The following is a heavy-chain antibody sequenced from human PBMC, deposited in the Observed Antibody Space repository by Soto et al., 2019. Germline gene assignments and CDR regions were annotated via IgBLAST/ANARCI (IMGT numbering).Heavy chain of an antibody. V-gene: IGHV2-5*02. CDR1: GFSLSTSGVG. J-gene: IGHJ6*02. D-gene: IGHD2-21*02. CDR3: AHSRCGGDCLQSYSSHYYYGMDV. CDR2: LYWDDDK. Sequence: QITLKESGPTLVRPTQTLTLTCTFSGFSLSTSGVGVGWIRQPPGKALEWLALLYWDDDKRYSPSLKSRLTIPKDTSKNQVVLTMTNIDPVDTATYYCAHSRCGGDCLQSYSSHYYYGMDVWGQGTTVTVAS.